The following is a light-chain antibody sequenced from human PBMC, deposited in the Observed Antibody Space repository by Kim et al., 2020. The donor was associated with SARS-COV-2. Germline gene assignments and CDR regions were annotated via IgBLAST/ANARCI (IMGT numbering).Light chain of an antibody. CDR3: QQYNSYPLT. CDR1: QSISDR. J-gene: IGKJ4*01. CDR2: RAS. V-gene: IGKV1-5*03. Sequence: DIQMTQSPSTLSASVGDRVTITCRASQSISDRLAWYQQKPGKAPKVLIYRASSLESGVPSRFSGSGSGTEFTLTISSLQPDDFATYYCQQYNSYPLTFGGGTKVDIK.